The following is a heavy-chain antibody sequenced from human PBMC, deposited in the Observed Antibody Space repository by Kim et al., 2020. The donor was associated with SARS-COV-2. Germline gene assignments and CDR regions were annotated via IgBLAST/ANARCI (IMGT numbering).Heavy chain of an antibody. CDR3: ARRGGSGYSYGLVDY. Sequence: ASVKVSCKASGYTFTSYGISWVRQAPGQGLEWMGWISAYNGNTNYAQKLQGRVTMTTDTSTSTAYMELRSLRSDDTAVYYCARRGGSGYSYGLVDYWGQGTLVTVSS. CDR2: ISAYNGNT. CDR1: GYTFTSYG. D-gene: IGHD5-18*01. V-gene: IGHV1-18*01. J-gene: IGHJ4*02.